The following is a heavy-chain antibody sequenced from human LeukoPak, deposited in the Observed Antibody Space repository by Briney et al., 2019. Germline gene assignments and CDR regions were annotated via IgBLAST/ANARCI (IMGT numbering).Heavy chain of an antibody. J-gene: IGHJ4*02. CDR3: ARDPTVASGMQY. V-gene: IGHV4-59*01. CDR1: GGSISTFS. Sequence: SETLSLTCTVSGGSISTFSWSWIRQFPGKGLEWIGSIYIKSTNYNPSLKSRVAISVDTSKNQFPLRLDSVTTADTAVYYCARDPTVASGMQYWGQGTLVTVSS. D-gene: IGHD6-19*01. CDR2: IYIKST.